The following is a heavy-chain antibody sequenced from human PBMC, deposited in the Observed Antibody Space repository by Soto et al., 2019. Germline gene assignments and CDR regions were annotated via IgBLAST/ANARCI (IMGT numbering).Heavy chain of an antibody. CDR2: IYYSGST. J-gene: IGHJ5*02. CDR1: GGSISSGDYY. D-gene: IGHD3-3*01. Sequence: TLSLTCTVSGGSISSGDYYCSWIRQHPGKGLEWIGYIYYSGSTYYNPSLKSRVTISVDTSKNQFSLKLSSVTAADTAVYYCARWWSGSRQGFDPWGQGTLVTVSS. CDR3: ARWWSGSRQGFDP. V-gene: IGHV4-31*03.